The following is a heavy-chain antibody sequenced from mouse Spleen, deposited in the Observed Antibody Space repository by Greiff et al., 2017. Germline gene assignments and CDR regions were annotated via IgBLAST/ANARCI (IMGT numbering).Heavy chain of an antibody. CDR2: ISSGGGST. CDR1: GFAFSSYD. V-gene: IGHV5-12-1*01. J-gene: IGHJ3*01. Sequence: DVQLVESGGGLVKPGGSLKLSCAASGFAFSSYDMSWVRQTPEKRLEWVAYISSGGGSTYYPDTVKGRFTISRDNAKNTLYLQMSSLKSEDTAMYYCARRIGDYDAWFAYWGQGTLVTVSA. CDR3: ARRIGDYDAWFAY. D-gene: IGHD2-4*01.